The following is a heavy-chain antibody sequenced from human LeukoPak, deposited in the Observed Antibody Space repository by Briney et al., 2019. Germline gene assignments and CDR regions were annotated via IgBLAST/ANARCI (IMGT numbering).Heavy chain of an antibody. J-gene: IGHJ5*02. CDR3: ARDQGMVRGVP. CDR2: ISSSGHSI. V-gene: IGHV3-11*01. Sequence: PGGSLRLSCAASGFTFSGFYMSWIRQAPGKGLECVSYISSSGHSIYYADSVKGRFTISRDNAKTSLYLQMNSLRAEDTAVYYCARDQGMVRGVPWGQGTLVTVSS. D-gene: IGHD3-10*01. CDR1: GFTFSGFY.